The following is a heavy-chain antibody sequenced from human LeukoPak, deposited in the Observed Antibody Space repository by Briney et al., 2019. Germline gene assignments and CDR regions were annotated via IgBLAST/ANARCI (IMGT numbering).Heavy chain of an antibody. V-gene: IGHV1-2*04. CDR2: INPNSGGT. D-gene: IGHD6-6*01. Sequence: ASVMVSCKASGYTFTGYYMHWVRQAPGQGLEWMGWINPNSGGTNYAQKFQGWVTMTRDTSISTVYMELSSLRSEDTAVYYCARSVRVGHFDYWGQGTLVTVSS. CDR1: GYTFTGYY. CDR3: ARSVRVGHFDY. J-gene: IGHJ4*02.